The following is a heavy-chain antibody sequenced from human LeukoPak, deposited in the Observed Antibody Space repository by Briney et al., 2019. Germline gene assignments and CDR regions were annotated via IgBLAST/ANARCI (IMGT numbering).Heavy chain of an antibody. J-gene: IGHJ4*02. V-gene: IGHV4-34*01. CDR2: INHSGST. Sequence: SETLSLTCAVYGGSFSGYYWSWIRQPPGKGLEWIGEINHSGSTNYNPSLESRVTTSEDMSKNQFSLKLSSVTAADTAFYYCARGEGSGSYMSYFDFWGQGGLVTVSS. CDR3: ARGEGSGSYMSYFDF. CDR1: GGSFSGYY. D-gene: IGHD3-10*01.